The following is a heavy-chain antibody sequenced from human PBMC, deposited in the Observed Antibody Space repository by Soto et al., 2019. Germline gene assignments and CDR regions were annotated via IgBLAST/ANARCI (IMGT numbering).Heavy chain of an antibody. J-gene: IGHJ3*02. D-gene: IGHD4-17*01. Sequence: GGSLRLSCAASGFTFSSYWMSWVRQAPGKGLEWVANIKQDGSEKYYVDSVKGRFTISRDNAKNSLYLQMNSLRAEDTAVYYCARAQDDYGDHACDAFDIWGQGTMVTVSS. CDR3: ARAQDDYGDHACDAFDI. V-gene: IGHV3-7*01. CDR1: GFTFSSYW. CDR2: IKQDGSEK.